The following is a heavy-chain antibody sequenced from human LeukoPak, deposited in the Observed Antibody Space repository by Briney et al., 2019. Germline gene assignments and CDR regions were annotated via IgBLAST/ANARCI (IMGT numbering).Heavy chain of an antibody. D-gene: IGHD3-3*01. CDR2: IIPIFGTA. V-gene: IGHV1-69*13. J-gene: IGHJ6*02. Sequence: SVKVSCKAPGGTFSSYAISWVRQAPGQGLEWMGGIIPIFGTANYAQKFQGRVTITADESTSTAYMELRSLRSDDTAVYYRARDQRPEKEYYDFWSGYYRYYYYYGMDVWGQGTTVTVSS. CDR3: ARDQRPEKEYYDFWSGYYRYYYYYGMDV. CDR1: GGTFSSYA.